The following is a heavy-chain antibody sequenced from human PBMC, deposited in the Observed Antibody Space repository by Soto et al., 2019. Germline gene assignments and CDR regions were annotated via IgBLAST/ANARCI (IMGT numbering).Heavy chain of an antibody. D-gene: IGHD6-13*01. CDR1: GFTFGDYY. V-gene: IGHV3-11*01. CDR3: ARDLMAAGMASRFAP. J-gene: IGHJ5*02. Sequence: QVHLVESGGGLVKPGGSRRLACEASGFTFGDYYMTWIRQAPGKGLEWVSLIGNWGTGIYYADSVKGRFTIFRANAKNSWYLQMNSLRAEDTAMDCCARDLMAAGMASRFAPWGQGTLVTVSS. CDR2: IGNWGTGI.